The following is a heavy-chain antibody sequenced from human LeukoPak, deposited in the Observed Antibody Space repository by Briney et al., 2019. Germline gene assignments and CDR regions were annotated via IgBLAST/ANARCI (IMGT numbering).Heavy chain of an antibody. CDR2: ISGSGSSV. D-gene: IGHD2-21*01. V-gene: IGHV3-48*03. J-gene: IGHJ4*02. CDR1: GFTFSSFE. Sequence: GGSLRLSCAASGFTFSSFEMNWVRQAPGEGLEWISYISGSGSSVKYADSVKGRFTISRDNAKNSLYLQMDSLRAGDTAIYYCTTDHVGAIVEFDSWGQGTLVTVSS. CDR3: TTDHVGAIVEFDS.